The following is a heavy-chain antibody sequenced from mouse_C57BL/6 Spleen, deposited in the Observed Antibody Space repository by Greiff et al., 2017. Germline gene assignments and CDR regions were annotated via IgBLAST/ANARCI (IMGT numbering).Heavy chain of an antibody. CDR2: INPSSGYT. Sequence: QVQLQQSGAELAKPGASVKLSCKASGYTFTSYWMHWVKQRPGQGLEWLVYINPSSGYTKYNQKFKDKAPLTADKSSSTAYMQLSSLTYEDSAVYYCARNYFGSSSGFAYWGQGTLVTVSA. D-gene: IGHD1-1*01. V-gene: IGHV1-7*01. CDR3: ARNYFGSSSGFAY. J-gene: IGHJ3*01. CDR1: GYTFTSYW.